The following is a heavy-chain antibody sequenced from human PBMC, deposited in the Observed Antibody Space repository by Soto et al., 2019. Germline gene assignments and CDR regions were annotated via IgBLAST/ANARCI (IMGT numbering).Heavy chain of an antibody. D-gene: IGHD2-15*01. V-gene: IGHV1-8*02. CDR2: MNPNSGNT. Sequence: ASVKVSCKAPGYTFTSYYMHWVRHSPGQGLEWMGWMNPNSGNTGYAQKFQGRVTMTRNTSISTAYMELSSLRSEDTAVYYCARDGLKGCSGGSCYSGAFDIWGQGTTVTVSS. CDR3: ARDGLKGCSGGSCYSGAFDI. J-gene: IGHJ3*02. CDR1: GYTFTSYY.